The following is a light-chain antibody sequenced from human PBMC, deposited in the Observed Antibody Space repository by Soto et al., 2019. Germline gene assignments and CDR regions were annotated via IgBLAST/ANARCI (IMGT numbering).Light chain of an antibody. Sequence: QSALTQAASVSGFPGQPITISCTGTSNDVGAYIYVSWYQQHPGKAPKLMIYEVSSRPSGVSNRFSGSKSGNTASLTISGLQAEDEADYYCSSYTSTSTVVVFGGGTKLTVL. V-gene: IGLV2-14*01. J-gene: IGLJ3*02. CDR3: SSYTSTSTVVV. CDR2: EVS. CDR1: SNDVGAYIY.